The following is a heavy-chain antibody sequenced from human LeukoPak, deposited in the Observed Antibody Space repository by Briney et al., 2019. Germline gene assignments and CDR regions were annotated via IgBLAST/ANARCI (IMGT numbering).Heavy chain of an antibody. V-gene: IGHV3-48*03. CDR2: ISSSGSTI. J-gene: IGHJ6*02. CDR3: ARFSGSRRYYYYYGMDV. D-gene: IGHD1-26*01. CDR1: RFTFSSYE. Sequence: PGGSLRLSCAASRFTFSSYEMSWLRQAPGKGLEWVSYISSSGSTIYYADSVKGRFTISRDNAKNSLYLQMNSLRAEDTAVYYCARFSGSRRYYYYYGMDVWGQGTTVTVSS.